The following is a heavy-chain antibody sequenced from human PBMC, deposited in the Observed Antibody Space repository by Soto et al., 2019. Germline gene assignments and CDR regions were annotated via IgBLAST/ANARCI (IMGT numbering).Heavy chain of an antibody. CDR1: GGSISSEGYY. CDR3: ARGRGYSYGPYYFDY. Sequence: SETLSLTCTVSGGSISSEGYYWSWFRQLPGKGLEWIGDIYYSGTTYHNPSLRSRLTISGDASKNQFSLKLSSVTDADTALYYCARGRGYSYGPYYFDYWGQGTLVTVS. V-gene: IGHV4-31*03. J-gene: IGHJ4*02. D-gene: IGHD5-18*01. CDR2: IYYSGTT.